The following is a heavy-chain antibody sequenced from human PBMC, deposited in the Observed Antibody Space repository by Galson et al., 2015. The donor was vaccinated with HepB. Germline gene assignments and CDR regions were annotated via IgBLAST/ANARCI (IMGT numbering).Heavy chain of an antibody. Sequence: ETLSLTCTVSGGSISGYYWTWIRQTPGKGLEWIGNKYHNGDTTYNPSLRSRVTISLDTSKNQFSLSLNAITAADTGIYYCARDLGSGRFPWDYHYGMDVWGQGTAVSVSS. CDR1: GGSISGYY. D-gene: IGHD1-26*01. CDR2: KYHNGDT. CDR3: ARDLGSGRFPWDYHYGMDV. V-gene: IGHV4-59*01. J-gene: IGHJ6*02.